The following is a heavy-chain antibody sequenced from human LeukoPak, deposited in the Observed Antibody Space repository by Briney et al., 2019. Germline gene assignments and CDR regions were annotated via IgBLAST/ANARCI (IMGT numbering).Heavy chain of an antibody. D-gene: IGHD5-12*01. CDR3: ARGPSGYHNT. V-gene: IGHV3-23*01. CDR1: GFAFSNYG. CDR2: ITGSGTTT. Sequence: GGTLRLSCTASGFAFSNYGINWVRRAPSKGLEWVSGITGSGTTTYYADSVKGRFTISRDNSKNTLYLQMNSLRAEDTAVYYCARGPSGYHNTGGQGTLVTVSS. J-gene: IGHJ4*02.